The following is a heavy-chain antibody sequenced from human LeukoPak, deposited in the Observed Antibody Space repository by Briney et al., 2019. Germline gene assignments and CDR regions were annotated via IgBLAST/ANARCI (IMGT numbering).Heavy chain of an antibody. J-gene: IGHJ4*02. CDR1: GYTLTELS. D-gene: IGHD5-18*01. Sequence: ASVKVSCKVSGYTLTELSMHWVRQAPGKGLEWVGGFDPEDGETIYAQKFQGRVTMTEDTSTDTAYMELSSLRSEDTAVYYCATVGDTAMVRYYFDYWGQGTLVTVSS. V-gene: IGHV1-24*01. CDR3: ATVGDTAMVRYYFDY. CDR2: FDPEDGET.